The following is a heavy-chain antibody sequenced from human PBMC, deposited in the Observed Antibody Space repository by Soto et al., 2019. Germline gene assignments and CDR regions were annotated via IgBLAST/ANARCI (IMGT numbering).Heavy chain of an antibody. CDR2: IYYSGST. CDR3: ARDVIGHDNYETIGYYFDH. CDR1: GGSISSYY. J-gene: IGHJ4*02. D-gene: IGHD3-16*01. Sequence: SETLSLTCTVSGGSISSYYWSWIRQPPGKGLEWIGYIYYSGSTNYNPSLKSRVTISVDTSKNQFSLKLSSVTAADTAVYYCARDVIGHDNYETIGYYFDHWGPGTLVTVSS. V-gene: IGHV4-59*01.